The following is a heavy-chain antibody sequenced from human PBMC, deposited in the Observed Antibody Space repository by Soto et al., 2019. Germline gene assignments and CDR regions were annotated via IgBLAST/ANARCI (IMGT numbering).Heavy chain of an antibody. CDR3: ERGFLGLCTGCNCPLDY. V-gene: IGHV3-33*01. J-gene: IGHJ4*02. CDR2: IWYHGIDK. D-gene: IGHD2-15*01. CDR1: GFTFSSQA. Sequence: HVQLVESWGGVVQPDRSLRLSCAAAGFTFSSQALHWVRQAPGRGLEWVAVIWYHGIDKYYADSVKGRFTISRDNSKNTVYLQMNSLRCEDTAVYYCERGFLGLCTGCNCPLDYGGQGTLFTVSS.